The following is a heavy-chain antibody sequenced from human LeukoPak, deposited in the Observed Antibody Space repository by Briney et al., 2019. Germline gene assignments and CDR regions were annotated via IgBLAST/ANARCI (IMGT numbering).Heavy chain of an antibody. CDR1: GYTFTGYY. D-gene: IGHD5-12*01. J-gene: IGHJ4*02. Sequence: GASVKVSCKASGYTFTGYYMHWVRQAPGQGLEWMGWINPNSGGTNYAQKFQGRVTMTRDTSISTAYMELNRLRSDDTAVYYCARAISGYDHFDYWGQGTLVTVSS. CDR3: ARAISGYDHFDY. CDR2: INPNSGGT. V-gene: IGHV1-2*02.